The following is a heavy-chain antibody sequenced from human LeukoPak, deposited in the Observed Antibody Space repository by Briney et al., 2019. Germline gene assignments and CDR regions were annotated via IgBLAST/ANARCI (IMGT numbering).Heavy chain of an antibody. J-gene: IGHJ3*02. D-gene: IGHD3-10*01. V-gene: IGHV3-53*01. CDR2: IYSGGST. Sequence: GGSLRLSCAASGFIVSTNYMSWVRQAPGKGLEWVSVIYSGGSTKYADSVKGRFTISRDISKNTLYLQMNNLRAEDTAVYYRASFYYNSGYGAFDIWGQGTVVTVSS. CDR3: ASFYYNSGYGAFDI. CDR1: GFIVSTNY.